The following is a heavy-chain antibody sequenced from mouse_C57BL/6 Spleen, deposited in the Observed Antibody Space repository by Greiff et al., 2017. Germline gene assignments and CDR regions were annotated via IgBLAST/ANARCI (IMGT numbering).Heavy chain of an antibody. CDR3: ERGTTVVARYFGV. J-gene: IGHJ1*01. V-gene: IGHV1-69*01. CDR2: IDPSDSYT. CDR1: GYTFTSYW. D-gene: IGHD1-1*01. Sequence: QVQLQQPGAELVMPGASVKLSCKASGYTFTSYWMPWVKQRPGQGLEWIGEIDPSDSYTNYNQKFKGKFTLTVDKSSSTAYMQLSSLKSEDSAVYYCERGTTVVARYFGVGGPGTTVTVSS.